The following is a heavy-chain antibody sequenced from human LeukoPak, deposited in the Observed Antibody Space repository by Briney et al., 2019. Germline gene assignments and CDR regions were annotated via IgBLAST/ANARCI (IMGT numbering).Heavy chain of an antibody. V-gene: IGHV3-21*01. CDR2: ITSSSNYI. CDR3: ARVTGEEHEGPPDDYDDSYSSSSEIRY. CDR1: GFTFSSYN. J-gene: IGHJ4*02. Sequence: GGSLRLSCAASGFTFSSYNMNWVRQAPGKGLEWVSSITSSSNYIYYADSVKGRFTISRDNAKNSLYLQMNSLRAEDTAVYYCARVTGEEHEGPPDDYDDSYSSSSEIRYWGQGTLVTVSS. D-gene: IGHD6-13*01.